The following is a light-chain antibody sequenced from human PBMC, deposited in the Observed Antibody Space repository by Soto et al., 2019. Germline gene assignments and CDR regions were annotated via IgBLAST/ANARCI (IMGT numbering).Light chain of an antibody. J-gene: IGKJ4*01. CDR3: QQSNSCTLT. V-gene: IGKV1D-16*01. Sequence: DMQMTQSPASLSGSVGDRVTIPCRASQGISRWLAWYQQKPGKVPKNLXYAASSLQSGVPSRFSGSGSGTDGTITISSLQPEDGSTYDCQQSNSCTLTFGGGTKVDIK. CDR2: AAS. CDR1: QGISRW.